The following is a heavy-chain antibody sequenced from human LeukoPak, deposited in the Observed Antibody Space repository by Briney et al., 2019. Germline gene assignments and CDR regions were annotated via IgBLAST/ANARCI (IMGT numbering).Heavy chain of an antibody. CDR3: ARDSRRGYSYGQTDY. J-gene: IGHJ4*02. Sequence: GGSLRLSCEASGFTFSSHGMHWVRQAPGKGLEWVAVIWYDGSNKYYADSVKGRFTISRDNSKNTLYLQMNSLRAEDTAVYYCARDSRRGYSYGQTDYWGQGTLVTVSS. CDR1: GFTFSSHG. CDR2: IWYDGSNK. D-gene: IGHD5-18*01. V-gene: IGHV3-33*01.